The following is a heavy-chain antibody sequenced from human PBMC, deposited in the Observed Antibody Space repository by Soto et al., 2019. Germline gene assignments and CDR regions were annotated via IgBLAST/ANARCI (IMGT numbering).Heavy chain of an antibody. CDR3: ARSYCSSTSCYTDNYYYYYGMDV. V-gene: IGHV4-59*08. J-gene: IGHJ6*02. D-gene: IGHD2-2*02. CDR2: IYYSGST. Sequence: SETLSLTCTVSGGSISSYYWSWIQQPPGKGLEWIGYIYYSGSTNYNPSLKSRVTISVDTSRNQFSLKLSSVTAADTAVYYCARSYCSSTSCYTDNYYYYYGMDVWGQGTTVTVSS. CDR1: GGSISSYY.